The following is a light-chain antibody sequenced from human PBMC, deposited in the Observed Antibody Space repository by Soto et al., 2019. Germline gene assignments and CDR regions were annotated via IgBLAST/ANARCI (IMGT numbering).Light chain of an antibody. J-gene: IGKJ4*01. CDR2: AAS. CDR3: QQNYSYPLT. Sequence: AIRMTQSPSSLSASTGDRVTITCRASQGISSYLAWYQQKPGKAPKLLIYAASTLQSGVPSRFSGSGSGTDLTITISCLQSEDFETYYCQQNYSYPLTFGGGTKVDIK. V-gene: IGKV1-8*01. CDR1: QGISSY.